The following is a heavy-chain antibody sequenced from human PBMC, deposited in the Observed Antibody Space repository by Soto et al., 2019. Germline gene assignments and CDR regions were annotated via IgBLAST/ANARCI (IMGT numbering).Heavy chain of an antibody. D-gene: IGHD5-18*01. CDR3: ARSRVDTAMVPNYYYYGMDV. J-gene: IGHJ6*02. CDR1: GYTFTGYY. CDR2: INPNSGGT. V-gene: IGHV1-2*04. Sequence: ASVKVSCKASGYTFTGYYMHWVRQAPGQGLEWMGWINPNSGGTNYAQKFQGWVTMTRDTSISTAYMELSRLRSDDTAVYYCARSRVDTAMVPNYYYYGMDVWGQGTTVTVSS.